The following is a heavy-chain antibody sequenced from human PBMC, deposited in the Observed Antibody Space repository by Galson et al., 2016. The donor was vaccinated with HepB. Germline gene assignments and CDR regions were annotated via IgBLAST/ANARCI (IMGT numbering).Heavy chain of an antibody. D-gene: IGHD2-21*01. J-gene: IGHJ1*01. CDR3: AREGEYCGGDCYSGYFQH. V-gene: IGHV3-30*04. CDR1: GIIFNNYA. CDR2: ISFDGTKK. Sequence: SLRLSCAASGIIFNNYAMHWVRQAPGKGLEWVALISFDGTKKYYADSVEGRFTISRDNAKNTLYLQMNSLTPEDTAVYFCAREGEYCGGDCYSGYFQHWGQGTLVTVSS.